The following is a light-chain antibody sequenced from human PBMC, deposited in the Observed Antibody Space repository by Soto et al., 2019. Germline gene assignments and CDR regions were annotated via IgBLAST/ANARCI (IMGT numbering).Light chain of an antibody. V-gene: IGKV4-1*01. CDR2: WAS. Sequence: DIVMTQSPDSLAVSLGERATINCKSSQSVLYSSNSKNYLAWYQQKPGQSPKLLIYWASTRASGVPDRFSGSGSGTDFTLTISSLQAEDVAVYYCQQYYSTPPWTFGQGTKVEIK. CDR3: QQYYSTPPWT. CDR1: QSVLYSSNSKNY. J-gene: IGKJ1*01.